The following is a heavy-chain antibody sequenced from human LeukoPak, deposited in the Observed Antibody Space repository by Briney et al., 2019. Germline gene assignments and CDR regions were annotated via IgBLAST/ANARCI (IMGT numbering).Heavy chain of an antibody. Sequence: ASVKVSCKASGYTFTSYDINWVRQATGQGLEWMGWMNPNSGNTGYAQKFQGRVTMTRNTSISTAYMELSSLRSEDTAVYYCARGPSTLNYDFWSGYYFQYYYYGMGVWGQGTTVTVSS. CDR2: MNPNSGNT. V-gene: IGHV1-8*01. J-gene: IGHJ6*02. CDR1: GYTFTSYD. CDR3: ARGPSTLNYDFWSGYYFQYYYYGMGV. D-gene: IGHD3-3*01.